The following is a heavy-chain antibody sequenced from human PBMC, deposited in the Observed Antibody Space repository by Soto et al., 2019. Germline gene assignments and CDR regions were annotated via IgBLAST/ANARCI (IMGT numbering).Heavy chain of an antibody. V-gene: IGHV1-8*01. J-gene: IGHJ4*02. CDR3: AREVGYGDFSAALLD. D-gene: IGHD2-21*02. CDR1: GYNFINYD. Sequence: GASVKVSCKASGYNFINYDISWVRQAAGQGPEWMGWMSPRTGMTMTTYLPDFQHRLTMTWDTSLTTAYLEVRALTSDDTAVYYCAREVGYGDFSAALLDWGQGTLVTVSS. CDR2: MSPRTGMT.